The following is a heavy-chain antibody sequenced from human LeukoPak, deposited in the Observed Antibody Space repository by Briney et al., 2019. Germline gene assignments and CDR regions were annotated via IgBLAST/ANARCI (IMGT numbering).Heavy chain of an antibody. V-gene: IGHV1-46*01. CDR2: INPSGGST. D-gene: IGHD2-2*02. CDR3: ARTLIDIVVVPAAILGAFDI. Sequence: GASVKVSCKASGYTFTSYYMHWVRQAPGQGLEWMGIINPSGGSTSYAQKFQGRVTMTRDTSTSTVYMELSSLRSEDTAVYYCARTLIDIVVVPAAILGAFDIWGQGTMVTVSS. J-gene: IGHJ3*02. CDR1: GYTFTSYY.